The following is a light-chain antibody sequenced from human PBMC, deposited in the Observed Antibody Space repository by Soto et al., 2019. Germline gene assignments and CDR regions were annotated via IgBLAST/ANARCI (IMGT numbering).Light chain of an antibody. Sequence: EIVLTQSPGTLSSSVGETITVSCRASQSVSSNSLAWYQHTFGQAPRLLIFGSSRRATGVPDRFSGSGSGTAFSLTIGRLEAEDAGVYYCQHYGSSPPVTFGQGTRVDIK. J-gene: IGKJ2*01. CDR1: QSVSSNS. CDR3: QHYGSSPPVT. V-gene: IGKV3-20*01. CDR2: GSS.